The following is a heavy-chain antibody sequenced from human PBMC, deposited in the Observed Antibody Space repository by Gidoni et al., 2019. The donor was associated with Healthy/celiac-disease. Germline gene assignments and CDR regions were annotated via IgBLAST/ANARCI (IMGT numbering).Heavy chain of an antibody. V-gene: IGHV3-30*18. D-gene: IGHD5-18*01. Sequence: QVQLVESGGGVVQPGRSLRLSCAASGFTSSSYGMHWVRQAPGKGLEWVAVISYDGSNKYYADSVKGRFTISRDNSKNTLYLQMNSLRAEDTAVYYCAKERVYSYGQFFDYWGQGTLVTVSS. J-gene: IGHJ4*02. CDR2: ISYDGSNK. CDR1: GFTSSSYG. CDR3: AKERVYSYGQFFDY.